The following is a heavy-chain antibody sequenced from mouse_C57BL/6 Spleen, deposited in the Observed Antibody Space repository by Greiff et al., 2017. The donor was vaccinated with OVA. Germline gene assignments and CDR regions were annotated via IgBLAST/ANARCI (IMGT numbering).Heavy chain of an antibody. D-gene: IGHD2-4*01. CDR3: ARYRAYDYGVAY. J-gene: IGHJ3*01. Sequence: VQLQQSGPELVKPGASVKISCKASGYTFTDYYMNWVKQSPGQSLEWIGDINPNNGGTSYNQKFKGKATLTVEKSSSTAYMELRSLTSEDSAVYYCARYRAYDYGVAYWGQGTLVTVSA. CDR2: INPNNGGT. CDR1: GYTFTDYY. V-gene: IGHV1-26*01.